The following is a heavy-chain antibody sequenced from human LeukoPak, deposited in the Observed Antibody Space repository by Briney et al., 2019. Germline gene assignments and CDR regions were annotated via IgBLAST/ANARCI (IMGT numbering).Heavy chain of an antibody. J-gene: IGHJ2*01. CDR1: GYTFTGYY. CDR2: INPNSGGT. CDR3: ARDLVLNWGSNWYFDL. D-gene: IGHD4/OR15-4a*01. V-gene: IGHV1-2*02. Sequence: ASVKVSCKASGYTFTGYYMHWVRQAPGQGLDWMGWINPNSGGTNYAQKFQGRVTMTRDTSISTAYMELSRLRSDDTAVYYCARDLVLNWGSNWYFDLWGRGTLVTVSS.